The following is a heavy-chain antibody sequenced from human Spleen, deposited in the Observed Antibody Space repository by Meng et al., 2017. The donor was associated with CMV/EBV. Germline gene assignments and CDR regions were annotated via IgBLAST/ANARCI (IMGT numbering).Heavy chain of an antibody. D-gene: IGHD6-13*01. J-gene: IGHJ4*02. CDR3: ARESSTWNQRLFDY. Sequence: ASVKVSCKASGYTFTSYDINWVRQATGQGLEWMGWMNPNSGDTDYAKKFQGRVTMTRDTSINTAYMELTSLRSEDTAIYYCARESSTWNQRLFDYWGQGTLVTVSS. V-gene: IGHV1-8*02. CDR2: MNPNSGDT. CDR1: GYTFTSYD.